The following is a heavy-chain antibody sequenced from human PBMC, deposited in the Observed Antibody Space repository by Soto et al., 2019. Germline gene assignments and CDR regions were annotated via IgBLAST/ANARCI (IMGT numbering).Heavy chain of an antibody. CDR3: ARDAERRYSSSSFDY. Sequence: GASVKVSCKASGYTFTSYGISWVRQAPGQGLEWMGWISAYNGNTNYAQKLQGRVTMTTDTSTSTAYMELRSLRSDDTAVYYCARDAERRYSSSSFDYWGQGTLVTV. J-gene: IGHJ4*02. D-gene: IGHD6-6*01. CDR2: ISAYNGNT. V-gene: IGHV1-18*01. CDR1: GYTFTSYG.